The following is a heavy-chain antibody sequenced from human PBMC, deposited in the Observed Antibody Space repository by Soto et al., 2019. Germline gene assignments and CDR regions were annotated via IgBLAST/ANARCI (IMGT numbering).Heavy chain of an antibody. CDR2: LKSDGSST. CDR1: GFTFSSYW. CDR3: ARAKGSWYFDL. J-gene: IGHJ2*01. V-gene: IGHV3-74*01. Sequence: EVQLVESGGGLVQPGGSLRLSCAASGFTFSSYWMHWVRQAPGKGLVWVSRLKSDGSSTAYADSVKGRFTISRDNAKNTLYLQMNSLRAEDTAAYYCARAKGSWYFDLWGRGTLVTVSS.